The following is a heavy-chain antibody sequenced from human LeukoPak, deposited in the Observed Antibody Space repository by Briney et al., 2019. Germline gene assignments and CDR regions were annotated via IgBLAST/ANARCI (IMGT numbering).Heavy chain of an antibody. J-gene: IGHJ6*03. Sequence: ASVKVSCKASGGTFSSYAISWVRQAPGQGLEWMGGIIPIFGTANYAQKVQGRVTITADESTSTAYMELSSLRSEDTAVYYCASTPNRYCSSTSCPLNNYYYYMDVWGKGTTVTVSS. V-gene: IGHV1-69*13. CDR1: GGTFSSYA. D-gene: IGHD2-2*01. CDR3: ASTPNRYCSSTSCPLNNYYYYMDV. CDR2: IIPIFGTA.